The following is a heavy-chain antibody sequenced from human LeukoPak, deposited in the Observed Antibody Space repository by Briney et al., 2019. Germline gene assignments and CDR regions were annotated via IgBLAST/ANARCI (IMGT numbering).Heavy chain of an antibody. D-gene: IGHD3-10*01. CDR2: IYYSGST. Sequence: SETLSLTCTVSGGSISSYYWSWIRQPPGKGLEWIGYIYYSGSTNYNPSLKSRVTISVDTSKNQFSLKLSSVTAADTAVYYCARVNAYHYGSGSKIFDYWGQGTLVTVSS. V-gene: IGHV4-59*08. J-gene: IGHJ4*02. CDR1: GGSISSYY. CDR3: ARVNAYHYGSGSKIFDY.